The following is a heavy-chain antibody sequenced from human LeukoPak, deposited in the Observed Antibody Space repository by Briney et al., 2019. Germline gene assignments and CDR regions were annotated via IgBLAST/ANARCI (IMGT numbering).Heavy chain of an antibody. Sequence: PSEALSLTSTVSGGSISSYYWSWIRQPPGKGLEWMGYIYYNGSTNYNPSLKSRVTISVHTSKNQFSLKLSSVTAADTAVYYCADWVGESYATYYYYGMDVWGKGTTVTVSS. V-gene: IGHV4-59*01. D-gene: IGHD3-10*01. CDR1: GGSISSYY. J-gene: IGHJ6*04. CDR2: IYYNGST. CDR3: ADWVGESYATYYYYGMDV.